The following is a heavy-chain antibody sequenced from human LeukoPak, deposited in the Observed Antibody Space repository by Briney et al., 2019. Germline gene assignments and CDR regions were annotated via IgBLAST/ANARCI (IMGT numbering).Heavy chain of an antibody. Sequence: PSETLSLTCTVSGGSISSGDYYWSWIRQPPGKGLEWIGYIYYSGSTYYNPSLKSRVTISVDTSKNQFSLKLSSVTAADTAVYYCARVTVVPAAIYYMDVWGKGTTVTVTS. CDR2: IYYSGST. J-gene: IGHJ6*03. CDR3: ARVTVVPAAIYYMDV. CDR1: GGSISSGDYY. D-gene: IGHD2-2*01. V-gene: IGHV4-30-4*08.